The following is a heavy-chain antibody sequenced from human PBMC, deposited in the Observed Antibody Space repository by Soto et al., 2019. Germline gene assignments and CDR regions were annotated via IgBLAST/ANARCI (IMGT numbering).Heavy chain of an antibody. CDR1: GDSVSSNTVA. V-gene: IGHV6-1*01. CDR3: AREKWAAAGGINWFDP. D-gene: IGHD6-13*01. CDR2: SYYRSKWYN. Sequence: LSLTCAVSGDSVSSNTVAWNWIRQSPSRGLEWLGRSYYRSKWYNDYAVSVKSRITINPDTSKNQFSLQLNSVTPEDTAVYYCAREKWAAAGGINWFDPWGQGTLVTVSS. J-gene: IGHJ5*02.